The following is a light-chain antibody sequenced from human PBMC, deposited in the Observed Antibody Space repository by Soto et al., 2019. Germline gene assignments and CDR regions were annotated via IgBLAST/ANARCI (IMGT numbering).Light chain of an antibody. CDR1: SSNIGSNY. CDR2: RND. J-gene: IGLJ1*01. CDR3: AAWDDSLSGYV. Sequence: QSALTQPPSASGTPGQRVTISCSGSSSNIGSNYVHWYQHLPGAAPKLLIYRNDQRPSGVPDRFSGSKSGTSASLAISGLRSEDEADYYCAAWDDSLSGYVFGTGTQLTVL. V-gene: IGLV1-47*01.